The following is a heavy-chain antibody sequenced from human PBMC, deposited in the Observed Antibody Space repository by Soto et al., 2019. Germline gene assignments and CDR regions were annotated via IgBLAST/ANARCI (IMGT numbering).Heavy chain of an antibody. CDR1: GSTFSTNP. D-gene: IGHD3-3*01. CDR2: ISGSGGST. CDR3: AKGREIFGVTLLGY. J-gene: IGHJ4*02. V-gene: IGHV3-23*01. Sequence: EVQLLESGGGLVQPGGSLRLSGPASGSTFSTNPMSGARQAPGKGLGWVSAISGSGGSTYYADSVKGRFTISRDNSKNTLYLQMNSLRAEDTAVYYCAKGREIFGVTLLGYWGQGTLVTVSS.